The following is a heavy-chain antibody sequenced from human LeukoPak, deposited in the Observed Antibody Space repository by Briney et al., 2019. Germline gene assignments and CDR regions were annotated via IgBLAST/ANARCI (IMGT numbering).Heavy chain of an antibody. V-gene: IGHV1-8*01. CDR1: GYTFTSYD. Sequence: ASVKVSCKASGYTFTSYDINWVRQATGQGLEWMGWMNPNSGNTGYAQKFQGRVTMTRNTSMTTVYMELSSLRSEDTAVYYCARERRGYDHYHYYYYMDVWGKGSTVTVSS. J-gene: IGHJ6*03. CDR2: MNPNSGNT. D-gene: IGHD5-12*01. CDR3: ARERRGYDHYHYYYYMDV.